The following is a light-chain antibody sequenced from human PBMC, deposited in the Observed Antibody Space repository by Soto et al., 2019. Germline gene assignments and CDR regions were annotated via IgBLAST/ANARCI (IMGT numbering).Light chain of an antibody. CDR1: KLGDKY. J-gene: IGLJ1*01. V-gene: IGLV3-1*01. CDR2: QDN. Sequence: SYELTQPPSVSVSPGQTASITCSGDKLGDKYACWYQQKPGQSPVLVIFQDNKRPSGIPERFSGSNSGNTATLTISGAHAMDEADYYCQAWDSSAAVFGTGTKVTVL. CDR3: QAWDSSAAV.